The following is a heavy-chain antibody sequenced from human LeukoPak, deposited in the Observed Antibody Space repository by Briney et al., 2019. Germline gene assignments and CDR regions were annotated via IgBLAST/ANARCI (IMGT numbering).Heavy chain of an antibody. V-gene: IGHV4-30-4*08. CDR3: ARATPFGFGESFDY. D-gene: IGHD3-10*01. Sequence: PSETLSLTCTVSGGSISSGDYYWSWIRQPPGKCLEWIGYIYYSGSTYYNPSLKSRVTISVDTSKNQFSLKLSSVTAADTAVYYCARATPFGFGESFDYWGQETLVTVSS. CDR2: IYYSGST. J-gene: IGHJ4*02. CDR1: GGSISSGDYY.